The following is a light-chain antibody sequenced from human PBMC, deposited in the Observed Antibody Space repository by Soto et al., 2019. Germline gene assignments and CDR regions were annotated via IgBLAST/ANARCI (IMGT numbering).Light chain of an antibody. CDR3: QQNVSPPQT. Sequence: EIVLTQSPGTLSLSPGERATLSCRASQSVSSSYLAWYQQKPGQAPRLLIYGASSRATGIPDRFSGSGSGTDFTLTISRLEPEDFAVYYCQQNVSPPQTFGQGTKVEIK. CDR1: QSVSSSY. V-gene: IGKV3-20*01. CDR2: GAS. J-gene: IGKJ1*01.